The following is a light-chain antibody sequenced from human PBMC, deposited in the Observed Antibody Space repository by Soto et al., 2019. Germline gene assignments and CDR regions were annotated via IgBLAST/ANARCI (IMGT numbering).Light chain of an antibody. V-gene: IGLV3-21*02. CDR1: NIGSKG. J-gene: IGLJ1*01. CDR3: QVWDSGTGV. CDR2: DDI. Sequence: SYELTQAPSVSVAPGQTAEITCGGNNIGSKGVHWYQQKPGQATVLVVYDDIDRPSGIPERFSGSNSGNTATLTINTVVAGDEADYYCQVWDSGTGVFGPGTKVTVL.